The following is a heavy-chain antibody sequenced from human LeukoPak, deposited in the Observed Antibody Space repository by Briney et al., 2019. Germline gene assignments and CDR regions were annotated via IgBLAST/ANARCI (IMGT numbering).Heavy chain of an antibody. Sequence: ASVKVSCKASGYTFTSYGIIWVRQAPGQGLEWMGWISAYNGNTNYAQKLQGRVTMTTDTSTSTAYMELRSLTSDDTAVFYCARGLPPRRNYDSSGYYSYYFDYWGQGTLVTVSS. J-gene: IGHJ4*02. V-gene: IGHV1-18*01. CDR3: ARGLPPRRNYDSSGYYSYYFDY. D-gene: IGHD3-22*01. CDR2: ISAYNGNT. CDR1: GYTFTSYG.